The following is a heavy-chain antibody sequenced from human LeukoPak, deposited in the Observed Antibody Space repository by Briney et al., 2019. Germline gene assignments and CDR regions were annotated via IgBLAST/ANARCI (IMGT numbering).Heavy chain of an antibody. V-gene: IGHV4-39*07. Sequence: PSETLSLTCTVSGGSISSSSYYWGWIRQPPGKGLEWIGSIYYSGSTYYNPSLKSRVTISVDTSKNQFSLKLSSVTAADTAVYYCARATNTNYYDSSGYYLYWGQGTLVTVSS. CDR1: GGSISSSSYY. CDR3: ARATNTNYYDSSGYYLY. D-gene: IGHD3-22*01. J-gene: IGHJ4*02. CDR2: IYYSGST.